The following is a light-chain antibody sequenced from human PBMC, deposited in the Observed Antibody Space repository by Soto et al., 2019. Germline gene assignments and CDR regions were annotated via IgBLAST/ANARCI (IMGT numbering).Light chain of an antibody. CDR2: EVN. Sequence: QSALTQPPSASGSPGQAVTISCTGTSSDVGAHGYVSWYQQNPGKAPKLKLYEVNKRPSGVPDRFSGSKSGNTASLTVSGLQAEDEGNYYCSSYAGGNNWVFGGGTKLTVL. CDR3: SSYAGGNNWV. CDR1: SSDVGAHGY. V-gene: IGLV2-8*01. J-gene: IGLJ3*02.